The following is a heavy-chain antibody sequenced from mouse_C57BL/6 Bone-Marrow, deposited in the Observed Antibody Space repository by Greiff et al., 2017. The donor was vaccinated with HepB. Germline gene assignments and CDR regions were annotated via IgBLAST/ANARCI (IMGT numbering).Heavy chain of an antibody. J-gene: IGHJ1*03. CDR2: INSDGGST. V-gene: IGHV5-2*01. CDR3: ARHATVVAYWYFDV. D-gene: IGHD1-1*01. Sequence: EVKLMESGGGLVQPGESLKLSCESNEYEFPSHDMSWVRQTPEKRLELVAAINSDGGSTYYPDTMERRFIISRDNTKKTLYLQMSSLRSEDTALYYCARHATVVAYWYFDVWGTGTTVTVSS. CDR1: EYEFPSHD.